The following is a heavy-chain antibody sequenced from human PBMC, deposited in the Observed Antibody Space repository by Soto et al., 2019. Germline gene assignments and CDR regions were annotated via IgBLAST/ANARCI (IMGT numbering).Heavy chain of an antibody. J-gene: IGHJ4*02. CDR2: IYHSGST. V-gene: IGHV4-30-2*01. CDR3: AAGGGLPRYY. CDR1: GGSISSGGYS. Sequence: QLQLQESGSGLVKPSQTLSLTCAVSGGSISSGGYSWSWIRQPPGKGLEWIGYIYHSGSTYYNPSLKGRVTRSVDRSKNQFSLKLSSATAADTAVYYCAAGGGLPRYYWGQGTLVTVSS. D-gene: IGHD5-12*01.